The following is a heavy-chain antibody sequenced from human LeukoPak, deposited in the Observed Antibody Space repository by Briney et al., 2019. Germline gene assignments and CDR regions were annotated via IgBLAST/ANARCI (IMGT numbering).Heavy chain of an antibody. CDR3: ARDSDEKYYDSSGYFLTHDY. CDR1: GFTFSSYE. V-gene: IGHV3-48*03. J-gene: IGHJ4*02. Sequence: SLRLSCAASGFTFSSYEMNWVRQAPGKGLGGGSYISSSGSIMYYAESVKGRFTISRDNAKKALYLQMNSLRAEDTAVYYCARDSDEKYYDSSGYFLTHDYWGQGTLVTVSS. D-gene: IGHD3-22*01. CDR2: ISSSGSIM.